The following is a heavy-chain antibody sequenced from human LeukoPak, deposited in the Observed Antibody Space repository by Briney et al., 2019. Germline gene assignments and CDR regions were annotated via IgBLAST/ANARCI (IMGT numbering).Heavy chain of an antibody. V-gene: IGHV3-11*01. D-gene: IGHD3-16*01. CDR2: ISSTGSTI. J-gene: IGHJ5*02. CDR1: GFTFTDYN. CDR3: TRDKRGIGFDP. Sequence: RGSLRLSCAPSGFTFTDYNMSWIRPAPGKRLGGVSYISSTGSTIYYGDSVKGRFTISRDNAKNSLYLQMNSLRAEDTAVYYCTRDKRGIGFDPWGQGTLVTISS.